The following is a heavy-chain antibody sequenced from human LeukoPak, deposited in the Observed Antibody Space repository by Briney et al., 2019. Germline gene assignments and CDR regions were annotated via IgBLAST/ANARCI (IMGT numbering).Heavy chain of an antibody. D-gene: IGHD6-13*01. V-gene: IGHV4-59*08. Sequence: PSETLSLTCTVSGGSISSYYWSWIRQPPGKGLEWIGYIYYSGSTNYNPSLKSRVTISVDTSKNQFSLKLSSVTAADTAVYYCATALVNLSFDPWGQGTLVTVSS. J-gene: IGHJ5*02. CDR2: IYYSGST. CDR3: ATALVNLSFDP. CDR1: GGSISSYY.